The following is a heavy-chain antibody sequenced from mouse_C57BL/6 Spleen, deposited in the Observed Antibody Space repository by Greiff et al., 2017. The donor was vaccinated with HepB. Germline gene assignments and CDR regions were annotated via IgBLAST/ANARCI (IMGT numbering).Heavy chain of an antibody. CDR1: GYTFTSYW. CDR2: IDPSDSYT. Sequence: QVQLQQPGAELVMPGASVKLSCKASGYTFTSYWMHWVKQRPGQGLEWIGEIDPSDSYTNYNQKFKGKSTLTVDKSSSTAYMQLSSLTSEDSAVYYCARAGLLVWFAYWGQGTLVTVSA. J-gene: IGHJ3*01. CDR3: ARAGLLVWFAY. D-gene: IGHD2-3*01. V-gene: IGHV1-69*01.